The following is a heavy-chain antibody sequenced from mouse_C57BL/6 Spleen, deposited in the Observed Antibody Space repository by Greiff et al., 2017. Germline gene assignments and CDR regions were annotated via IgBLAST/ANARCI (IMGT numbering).Heavy chain of an antibody. V-gene: IGHV7-3*01. CDR3: ARYNTVTGYFDV. CDR2: IRNKANGYTT. CDR1: GFTFTDSY. J-gene: IGHJ1*03. D-gene: IGHD1-1*01. Sequence: EVQLVESGGGLVQPGGSLSLTCAASGFTFTDSYMSWVRQPPGKALEWLGFIRNKANGYTTEYSASVKGRFTISRDNSQSILYLQMNALRAEDSATYYCARYNTVTGYFDVWGTGTTVTVSS.